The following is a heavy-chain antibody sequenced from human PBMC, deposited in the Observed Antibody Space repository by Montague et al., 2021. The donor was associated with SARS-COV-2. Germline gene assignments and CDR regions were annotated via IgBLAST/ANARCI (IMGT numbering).Heavy chain of an antibody. J-gene: IGHJ6*02. CDR3: ARHRKDYDILTGYSTSFYYDMDV. CDR1: GGSNCRYY. CDR2: VSDSGS. D-gene: IGHD3-9*01. V-gene: IGHV4-59*08. Sequence: SETLSLTCTVSGGSNCRYYWSWIRQPPGKGLEWIGYVSDSGSDYXPSLKSRVSISVDTSKKLLSLSLSSVTAADTAIYYCARHRKDYDILTGYSTSFYYDMDVWGQGTTVTVSS.